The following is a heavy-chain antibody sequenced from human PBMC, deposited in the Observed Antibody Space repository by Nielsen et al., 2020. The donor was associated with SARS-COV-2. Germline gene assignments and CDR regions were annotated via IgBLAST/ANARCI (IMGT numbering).Heavy chain of an antibody. Sequence: SETLSLTCTVSGASLSGYYWSWIRQPPGKGLEWIAYIYDSGSTSYNPSLESRVTISVDKSKNQLSLDLSSVTAADTAFYYCARGEGDSSGYYFYWYFDLWGRGTLVTVSS. CDR3: ARGEGDSSGYYFYWYFDL. CDR2: IYDSGST. J-gene: IGHJ2*01. V-gene: IGHV4-59*01. D-gene: IGHD3-22*01. CDR1: GASLSGYY.